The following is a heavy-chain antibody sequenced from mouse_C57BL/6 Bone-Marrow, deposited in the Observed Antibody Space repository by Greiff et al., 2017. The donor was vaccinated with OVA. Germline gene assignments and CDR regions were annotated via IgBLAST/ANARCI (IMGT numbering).Heavy chain of an antibody. Sequence: QVQLQQPGAELVKPGASVKLSCKASGYTFPSYWMQWVNQRPGQGLEWIGEIDPSDSYTNYNQKFNGTATLTVDTSSSTAYMQLSSLTSEDSAFYYCARGDLGGLSAMEDWGQGTSVTVSS. J-gene: IGHJ4*01. D-gene: IGHD3-3*01. CDR2: IDPSDSYT. CDR1: GYTFPSYW. CDR3: ARGDLGGLSAMED. V-gene: IGHV1-50*01.